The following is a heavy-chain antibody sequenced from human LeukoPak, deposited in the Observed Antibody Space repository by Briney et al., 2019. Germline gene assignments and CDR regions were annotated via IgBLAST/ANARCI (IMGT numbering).Heavy chain of an antibody. CDR3: ARLFHPALSGNYPFDY. Sequence: EASETLSLTCTVSGGSINSYYWSWIRQPPGKGLEWLAYIYYSGSTSYNPSLKSRVTISVDTSKNQFSLKLNSVTAADTAMYYCARLFHPALSGNYPFDYWGQGTLVTVSS. J-gene: IGHJ4*02. CDR2: IYYSGST. CDR1: GGSINSYY. D-gene: IGHD1-26*01. V-gene: IGHV4-59*01.